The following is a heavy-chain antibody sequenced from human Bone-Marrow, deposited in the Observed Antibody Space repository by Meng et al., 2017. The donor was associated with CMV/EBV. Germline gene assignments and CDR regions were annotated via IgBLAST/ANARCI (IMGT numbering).Heavy chain of an antibody. CDR3: ARDLPRIVGATAIDY. Sequence: GESLKISCAASGFTFSSYSMNWVRQAPGKGLEWVSSISSSSSYIYYADSVKGRFTISRDNAKNSLYLQMNSLRAEDTAVYYCARDLPRIVGATAIDYWGQGTLVTVSS. CDR2: ISSSSSYI. CDR1: GFTFSSYS. J-gene: IGHJ4*02. V-gene: IGHV3-21*04. D-gene: IGHD1-26*01.